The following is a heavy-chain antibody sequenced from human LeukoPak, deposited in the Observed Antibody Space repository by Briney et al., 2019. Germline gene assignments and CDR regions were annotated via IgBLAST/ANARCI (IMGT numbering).Heavy chain of an antibody. CDR1: GINFSSYA. CDR2: ISGSGGST. D-gene: IGHD3-10*01. Sequence: PGGSLRLSCAASGINFSSYAMSWVRQAPGKGLEWVSAISGSGGSTYYADSVKGRFTISRDNSKNTLYLQMNSLRAEDTAVYYCAKSSYGSGNNWFDPWGQGTLVTVSS. V-gene: IGHV3-23*01. CDR3: AKSSYGSGNNWFDP. J-gene: IGHJ5*02.